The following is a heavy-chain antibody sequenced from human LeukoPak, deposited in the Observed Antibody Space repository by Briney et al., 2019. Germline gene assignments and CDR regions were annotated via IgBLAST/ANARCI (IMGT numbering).Heavy chain of an antibody. D-gene: IGHD1-26*01. V-gene: IGHV1-46*01. CDR2: INPSGGST. CDR3: ARAPTHVGATEYYFDY. CDR1: GYTFTSYY. J-gene: IGHJ4*02. Sequence: EVSVKVSCKASGYTFTSYYMHWVRQAPGQGLEWMGIINPSGGSTSYAQKFQGRVTMTRDTSTSTVYMELSSLRSEDTAVYYCARAPTHVGATEYYFDYWGQGTLVTVSS.